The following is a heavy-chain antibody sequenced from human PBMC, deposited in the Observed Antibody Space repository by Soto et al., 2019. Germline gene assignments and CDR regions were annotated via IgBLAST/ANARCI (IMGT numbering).Heavy chain of an antibody. V-gene: IGHV4-59*12. CDR3: ARGVDLERLSGYGMDV. D-gene: IGHD1-1*01. CDR1: GGSISTYY. J-gene: IGHJ6*02. Sequence: PSETLSLTCTVSGGSISTYYWTWIRQSPGKGPEWIGYVYHSGTTNYNPSLESRVTMSLDTSKNQFSLKLSSVTAADTAVYYCARGVDLERLSGYGMDVWGQGTTVTVSS. CDR2: VYHSGTT.